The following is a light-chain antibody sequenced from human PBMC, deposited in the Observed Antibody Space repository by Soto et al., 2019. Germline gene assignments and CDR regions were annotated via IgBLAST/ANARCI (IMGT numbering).Light chain of an antibody. Sequence: DIQMTQSPSSLSASVGDRVTITCRASQSISNLLNWYQQKPGKVPKLLIYAASSLQSGVPSRFSGSGSGTDFTLTISSLQPEDFATYYCQESYSSFWTFGQGTNVEIK. V-gene: IGKV1-39*01. CDR1: QSISNL. J-gene: IGKJ1*01. CDR2: AAS. CDR3: QESYSSFWT.